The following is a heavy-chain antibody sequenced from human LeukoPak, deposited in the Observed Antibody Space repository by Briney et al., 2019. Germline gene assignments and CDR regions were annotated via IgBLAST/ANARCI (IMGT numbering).Heavy chain of an antibody. V-gene: IGHV3-33*01. CDR3: ARGLGLYYYQGMDV. D-gene: IGHD3-16*01. J-gene: IGHJ6*04. CDR2: IWYDGSNK. Sequence: GGSLRLSCAASGFTFSSYGMHWVRQAPGKGLEWVAIIWYDGSNKYYADSVKDRFTISRDNSKNTLYMQMDSLRAEDTAVYYCARGLGLYYYQGMDVWGKGTTVTVSS. CDR1: GFTFSSYG.